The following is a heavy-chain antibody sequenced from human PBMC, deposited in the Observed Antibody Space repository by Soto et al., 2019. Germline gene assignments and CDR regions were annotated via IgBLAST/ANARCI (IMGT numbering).Heavy chain of an antibody. CDR1: GITLSDCA. J-gene: IGHJ3*02. V-gene: IGHV3-23*01. CDR2: VSGDGTTI. CDR3: AKYLECTSTERAFEI. D-gene: IGHD1-1*01. Sequence: EVHLLESGGGLVQPGGSLRLSCAVSGITLSDCAMTWVRQAPGKGLEWVSVVSGDGTTIYYADSVKGRFTISRDTSKNTVSLLMTGLRAEDTAIYYCAKYLECTSTERAFEIWGQVTMVTVSS.